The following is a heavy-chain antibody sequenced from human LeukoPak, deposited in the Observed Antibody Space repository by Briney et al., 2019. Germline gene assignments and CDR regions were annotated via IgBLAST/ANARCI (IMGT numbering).Heavy chain of an antibody. CDR3: AKVITSGFYSSAFDL. D-gene: IGHD3-22*01. J-gene: IGHJ3*01. CDR1: GFSFSTYG. Sequence: GGSLRLSCVASGFSFSTYGLHWVRQAPGKGLGWVAFMRYDESNEYYVDSVKGRFTISRDNSKSTLYPQMDSLRIEDTAMYYCAKVITSGFYSSAFDLWGQGTRVTVSS. CDR2: MRYDESNE. V-gene: IGHV3-30*02.